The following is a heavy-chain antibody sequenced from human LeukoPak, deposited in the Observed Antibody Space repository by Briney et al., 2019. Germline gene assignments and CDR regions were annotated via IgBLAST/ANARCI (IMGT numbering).Heavy chain of an antibody. D-gene: IGHD6-13*01. J-gene: IGHJ5*02. CDR2: ISYDGSNK. V-gene: IGHV3-30*03. Sequence: PGGSLRLSCAASGFTFSSYGMHWVRQAPGKGLEWVAVISYDGSNKYYADSVKGRFTISRDNSKNTLYLQMNSLRSEDTAVYYCARGPYSSKLNWFDPWGQGTLVTVSS. CDR1: GFTFSSYG. CDR3: ARGPYSSKLNWFDP.